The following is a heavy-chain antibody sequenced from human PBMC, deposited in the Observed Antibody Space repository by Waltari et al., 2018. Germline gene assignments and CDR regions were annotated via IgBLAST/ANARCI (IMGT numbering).Heavy chain of an antibody. CDR2: VIPFLGTA. J-gene: IGHJ6*02. D-gene: IGHD6-13*01. CDR1: GGPFSSYG. V-gene: IGHV1-69*05. Sequence: QVQLVQSGAEVKKPGSSVKVSCKASGGPFSSYGISWVRQAPGQGLEWMGGVIPFLGTADHAQKFQGRVTITTDESTGTAYMEVSSLRSEDTAVYYCARDSSPYSYYYGMDVWGQGTTVTVSS. CDR3: ARDSSPYSYYYGMDV.